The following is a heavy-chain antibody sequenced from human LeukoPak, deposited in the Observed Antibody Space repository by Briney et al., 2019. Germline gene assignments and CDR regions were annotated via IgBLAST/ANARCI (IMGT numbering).Heavy chain of an antibody. Sequence: GGSLRLSCAASGFTFSSYAMHWVRQAPGKELEWVAVISYDGSNKYYADSVKGRFTISRDNSKNTLYLQMNSLRAEDTAVYYCARVAARVPAAIYYYYYMDVWGKGTTVTVSS. V-gene: IGHV3-30*01. J-gene: IGHJ6*03. CDR2: ISYDGSNK. CDR1: GFTFSSYA. D-gene: IGHD2-2*01. CDR3: ARVAARVPAAIYYYYYMDV.